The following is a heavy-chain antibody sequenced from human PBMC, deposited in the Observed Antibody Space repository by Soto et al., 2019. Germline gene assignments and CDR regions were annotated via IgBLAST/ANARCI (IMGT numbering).Heavy chain of an antibody. Sequence: VQLQQWGAGLLKPSETLSLTCAVSGGSFSGYYWSWVRQPPGKGLEWIGDINHTGGSNYNPSLKSRVMISVDTAKTQFSLNVTSVTAADTAVSYCAREVGYYSATRRNLYFDYWGPGTLVTVSS. CDR3: AREVGYYSATRRNLYFDY. CDR2: INHTGGS. D-gene: IGHD2-2*01. V-gene: IGHV4-34*01. CDR1: GGSFSGYY. J-gene: IGHJ4*02.